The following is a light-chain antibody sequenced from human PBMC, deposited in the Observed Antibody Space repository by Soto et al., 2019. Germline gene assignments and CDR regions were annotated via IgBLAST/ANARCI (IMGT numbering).Light chain of an antibody. Sequence: PGERASLSCGSSQSITSSFLAWYQQKNGQAPRLLIYGASSRATGIPDRFSGTGYETDFTLTINRLETEDFAVYYCQQYENSPITFGQGTRLEIK. CDR3: QQYENSPIT. CDR1: QSITSSF. J-gene: IGKJ5*01. CDR2: GAS. V-gene: IGKV3-20*01.